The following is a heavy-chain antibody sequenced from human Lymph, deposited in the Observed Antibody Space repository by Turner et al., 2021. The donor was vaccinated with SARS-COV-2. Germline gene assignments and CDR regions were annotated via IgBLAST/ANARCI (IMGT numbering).Heavy chain of an antibody. CDR1: GYTFTDYY. CDR3: ARGESIAVAGTQYFDY. Sequence: QVHLVQSGAEVKKPGASVKVSCKASGYTFTDYYMHWVRQAPGQGLGWMGWINPNSGGTNYAQKFQGRVTMTRDTSISTAYMELRWLRSDDTAVYFCARGESIAVAGTQYFDYWGQGTLVTVSS. J-gene: IGHJ4*02. V-gene: IGHV1-2*02. CDR2: INPNSGGT. D-gene: IGHD6-19*01.